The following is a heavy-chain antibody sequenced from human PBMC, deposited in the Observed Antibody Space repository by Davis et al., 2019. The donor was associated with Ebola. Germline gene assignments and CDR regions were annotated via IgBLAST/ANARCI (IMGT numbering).Heavy chain of an antibody. V-gene: IGHV1-69*13. Sequence: SVKVSCKTSGGSFSSHPISWVRQAPRQGLEWMGGIIPIFDTPHYAQKFQGRITITADASTSTAYMELSSLRSEDAATYFCARDFDGGNYYFDYWGPGTPVTVAS. D-gene: IGHD3-9*01. J-gene: IGHJ4*02. CDR2: IIPIFDTP. CDR1: GGSFSSHP. CDR3: ARDFDGGNYYFDY.